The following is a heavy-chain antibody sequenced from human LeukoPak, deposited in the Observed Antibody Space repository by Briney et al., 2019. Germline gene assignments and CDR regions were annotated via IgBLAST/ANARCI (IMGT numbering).Heavy chain of an antibody. CDR2: IIASGGNT. J-gene: IGHJ4*02. Sequence: PGGSLRLSCAASGFTFSSYAMSWVRQAPGRGPEYVSLIIASGGNTYHADSVKGRFTISRDNSKNTLYLQMNSLRAEDTAVYYCARGGYSYGYSPTYYFDYWGQGTLVTVSS. CDR3: ARGGYSYGYSPTYYFDY. CDR1: GFTFSSYA. D-gene: IGHD5-18*01. V-gene: IGHV3-23*01.